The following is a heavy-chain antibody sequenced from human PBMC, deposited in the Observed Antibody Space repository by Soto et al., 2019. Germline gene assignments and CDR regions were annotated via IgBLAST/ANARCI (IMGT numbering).Heavy chain of an antibody. CDR2: IYYSGST. CDR3: ARSSTSAYYFDY. CDR1: GGSISSGGYY. J-gene: IGHJ4*02. D-gene: IGHD2-2*01. V-gene: IGHV4-31*03. Sequence: QVQLQESGPGLVKPSQTLSLTCTVSGGSISSGGYYWSWIRQHPGKGLEWIGYIYYSGSTYYNPSLKTRVTISVDTSKNQFSLKLSSVTAADTAVYYCARSSTSAYYFDYWGQGTLVTVSS.